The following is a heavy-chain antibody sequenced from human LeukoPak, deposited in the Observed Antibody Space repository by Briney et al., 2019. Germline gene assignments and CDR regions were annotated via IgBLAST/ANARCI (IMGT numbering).Heavy chain of an antibody. Sequence: SETLSHTCTVSGGSISSGDYYWSWIRQPPGKGLEWIGYIYYSGSTYYNPSLKSRVTISVDTSKNQFSLKLSSVTAADTAVYYCARYSLGYCSSTSCYTNFDYWGQGTLVTVSS. D-gene: IGHD2-2*02. V-gene: IGHV4-30-4*01. CDR1: GGSISSGDYY. J-gene: IGHJ4*02. CDR2: IYYSGST. CDR3: ARYSLGYCSSTSCYTNFDY.